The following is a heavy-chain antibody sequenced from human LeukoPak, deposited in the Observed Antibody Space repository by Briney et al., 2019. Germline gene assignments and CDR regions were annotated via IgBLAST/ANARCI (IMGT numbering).Heavy chain of an antibody. Sequence: GGSLRLSCAASGFTFSSYGMHWVRQAPGKGLEWVAVISYDGSNKYYADSVKGRFTISRDNSKNTLYLQMNSLRAEDTAVYYCAKEGVVVTAILNYWGQGTLVTVSS. CDR3: AKEGVVVTAILNY. D-gene: IGHD2-21*02. CDR1: GFTFSSYG. CDR2: ISYDGSNK. V-gene: IGHV3-30*18. J-gene: IGHJ4*02.